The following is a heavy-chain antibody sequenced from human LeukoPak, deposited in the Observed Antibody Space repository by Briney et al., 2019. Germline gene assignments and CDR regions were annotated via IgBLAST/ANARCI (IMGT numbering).Heavy chain of an antibody. CDR2: INPNSGGT. J-gene: IGHJ4*02. CDR1: GYTFTGYY. D-gene: IGHD4-23*01. V-gene: IGHV1-2*02. Sequence: ASVKVSCKASGYTFTGYYMHWVRQAPGQGLEWMGWINPNSGGTNYAQKFQGRVTMTRDTSISTAYMEMSRLRSDDTAVYYCARDDYGGNSGLFDYWGQGTLVTVSS. CDR3: ARDDYGGNSGLFDY.